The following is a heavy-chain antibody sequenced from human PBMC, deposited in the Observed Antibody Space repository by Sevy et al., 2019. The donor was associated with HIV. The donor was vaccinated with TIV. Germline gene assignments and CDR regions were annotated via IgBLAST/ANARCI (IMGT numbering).Heavy chain of an antibody. CDR2: IYSGGNT. V-gene: IGHV3-66*01. J-gene: IGHJ4*02. D-gene: IGHD3-22*01. CDR3: TTDPAPCSDTSTYNYLCPDAY. CDR1: GFTVSSNY. Sequence: GGSLRLSCAASGFTVSSNYMSWVRQAPGKGLEWVSIIYSGGNTYYADSVKGRFTISGDNSKNTLYLQINSLRAEDTAVYYCTTDPAPCSDTSTYNYLCPDAYWGQGTLVTVSS.